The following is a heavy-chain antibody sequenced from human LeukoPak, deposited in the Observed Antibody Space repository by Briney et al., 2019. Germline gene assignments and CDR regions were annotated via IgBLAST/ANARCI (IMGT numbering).Heavy chain of an antibody. CDR3: ARDSSSWYPNFDY. Sequence: GGSLGLSCAASGFTFSSYWMSWVRQAPGKGLEWVANIKQDGSEKYYVDSVKGRFTISRDNAKNSLYLQMNSLRAEDTAVYYCARDSSSWYPNFDYWGQGTLVTVSS. V-gene: IGHV3-7*01. J-gene: IGHJ4*02. CDR1: GFTFSSYW. CDR2: IKQDGSEK. D-gene: IGHD6-13*01.